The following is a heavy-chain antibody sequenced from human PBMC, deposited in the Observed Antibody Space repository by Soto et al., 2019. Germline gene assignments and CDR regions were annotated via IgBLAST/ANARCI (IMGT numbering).Heavy chain of an antibody. D-gene: IGHD5-18*01. CDR2: INHSGST. V-gene: IGHV4-34*01. CDR1: GGSFSGYY. Sequence: SETLSLTCAVYGGSFSGYYWSWIRQPPGKGLEWIGEINHSGSTNYNPSLKSRVTISVDTSKNQFSLKLSSVTAADTAVYYCARVQTPWIQLWRGGDWFDPWGQGTLVTVYS. CDR3: ARVQTPWIQLWRGGDWFDP. J-gene: IGHJ5*02.